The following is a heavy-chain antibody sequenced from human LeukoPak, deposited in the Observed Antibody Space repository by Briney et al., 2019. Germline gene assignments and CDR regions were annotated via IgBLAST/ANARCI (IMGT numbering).Heavy chain of an antibody. Sequence: GSLRLSCAASGFTVSSNYMSWVRQAPGKGLEWVSVIYSGGSTYYADSVKGRFTISRDNSKNTLYLQMNSLRAEDTAVYYCARDTCTNGVCYGYWGQGTLVTVSS. CDR1: GFTVSSNY. V-gene: IGHV3-53*05. D-gene: IGHD2-8*01. J-gene: IGHJ4*02. CDR2: IYSGGST. CDR3: ARDTCTNGVCYGY.